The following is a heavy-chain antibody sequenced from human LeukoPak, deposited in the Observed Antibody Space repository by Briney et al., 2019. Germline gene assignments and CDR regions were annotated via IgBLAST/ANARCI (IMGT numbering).Heavy chain of an antibody. V-gene: IGHV4-39*01. Sequence: SETLSLTCTVSGGSISSSSYYWGWIRQPPGKGLEWIGSIYYSGSTYYNPSLKSRVTISVDTSKNQFSLKLSSVTAADTAVYYCARRRYYDGSGYLEWGQGTLLSVSS. CDR2: IYYSGST. D-gene: IGHD3-22*01. J-gene: IGHJ1*01. CDR1: GGSISSSSYY. CDR3: ARRRYYDGSGYLE.